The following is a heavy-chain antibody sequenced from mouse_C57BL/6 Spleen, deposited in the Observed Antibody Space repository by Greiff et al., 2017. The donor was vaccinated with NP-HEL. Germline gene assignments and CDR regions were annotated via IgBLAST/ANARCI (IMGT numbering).Heavy chain of an antibody. V-gene: IGHV3-6*01. CDR1: GYSITSGYY. CDR3: ARYEYYWYFDV. J-gene: IGHJ1*03. D-gene: IGHD2-3*01. Sequence: VQLKESGPGLVKPSQSLSLTCSVTGYSITSGYYWNWIRQFPGNKLEWMGYISYDGSNNYNPSLKNRISITRDTSKNQFFLKLNSVTTEDTATYYCARYEYYWYFDVWGTGTTVTVSS. CDR2: ISYDGSN.